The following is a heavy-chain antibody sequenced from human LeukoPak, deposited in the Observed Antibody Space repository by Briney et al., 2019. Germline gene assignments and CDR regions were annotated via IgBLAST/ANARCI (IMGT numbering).Heavy chain of an antibody. J-gene: IGHJ6*02. D-gene: IGHD6-19*01. CDR2: ISTGSTNI. CDR1: GFTFSDYY. V-gene: IGHV3-11*01. CDR3: AKDRVSGWSLYYYYYGMDV. Sequence: GGSLRLSCAASGFTFSDYYMSWIRQAPGKGLEWVSYISTGSTNIHYADSVKGRFTISRDNAKNSLYLQMNTLRAEDTAVYYCAKDRVSGWSLYYYYYGMDVWGQGTTVTVSS.